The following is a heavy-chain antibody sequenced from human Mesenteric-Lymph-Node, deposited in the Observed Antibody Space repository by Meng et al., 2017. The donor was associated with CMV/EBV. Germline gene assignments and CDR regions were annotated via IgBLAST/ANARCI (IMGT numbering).Heavy chain of an antibody. J-gene: IGHJ6*02. Sequence: GESLKISCVASGFTFSHYVIHWVRQAPGKGLEWVALISYAGSQKYYADSVKGRFTISRDNSRDTVSVQMNSLRVEDTAVYYCARDSRYYYYGMDVWGQGTTVTVSS. V-gene: IGHV3-30*04. CDR3: ARDSRYYYYGMDV. CDR1: GFTFSHYV. CDR2: ISYAGSQK.